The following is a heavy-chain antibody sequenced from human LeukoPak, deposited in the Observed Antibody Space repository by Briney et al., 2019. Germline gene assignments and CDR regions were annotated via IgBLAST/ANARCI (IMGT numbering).Heavy chain of an antibody. D-gene: IGHD1-26*01. CDR1: GFTFSSYG. CDR2: IWYDGSNK. Sequence: GSLRLSCAASGFTFSSYGMHWVRQAPGKGLEWVAVIWYDGSNKYYADSVKGRFTISRDNSKNTLYLQMNSLRAEDTAVYYCARGRGSHWVSFDYWGQGTLVTVSS. CDR3: ARGRGSHWVSFDY. V-gene: IGHV3-33*01. J-gene: IGHJ4*02.